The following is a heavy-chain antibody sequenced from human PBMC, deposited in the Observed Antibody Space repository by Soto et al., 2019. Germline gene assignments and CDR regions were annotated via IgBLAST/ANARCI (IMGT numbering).Heavy chain of an antibody. D-gene: IGHD5-12*01. CDR2: MAYDGSNE. CDR3: XKNTVGLSRYYYYGMDV. CDR1: GFTFSSFG. V-gene: IGHV3-30*18. J-gene: IGHJ6*02. Sequence: GGSLRLSCAASGFTFSSFGIHWVRQAPGKGLEWVAVMAYDGSNEYYADSVRGRFTISRDNSKSTVYLQMNSLRPEDTAVYYCXKNTVGLSRYYYYGMDVWGQGTTVTVSS.